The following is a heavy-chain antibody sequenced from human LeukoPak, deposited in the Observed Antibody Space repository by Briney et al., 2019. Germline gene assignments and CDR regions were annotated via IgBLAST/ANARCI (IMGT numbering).Heavy chain of an antibody. V-gene: IGHV3-33*06. CDR3: AKENSYSGSYYFDY. CDR1: GFTFSSYG. CDR2: IWYDGSNK. D-gene: IGHD1-26*01. J-gene: IGHJ4*02. Sequence: GGSLRLSCAASGFTFSSYGMHWVRQAPGKGLEWVAVIWYDGSNKYYADSVEGRFTISRDNSKNTLYLQMNSLRAEDTAVYYCAKENSYSGSYYFDYWGQGTLVTVSS.